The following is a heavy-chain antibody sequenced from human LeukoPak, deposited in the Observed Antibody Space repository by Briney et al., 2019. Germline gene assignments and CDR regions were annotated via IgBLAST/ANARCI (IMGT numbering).Heavy chain of an antibody. V-gene: IGHV3-23*01. CDR3: AKQTPQGGIEVAPVAVANWFDP. D-gene: IGHD2-2*01. CDR1: SFRYSKYH. J-gene: IGHJ5*02. CDR2: YSYGGDYT. Sequence: GGSVSLSCTASSFRYSKYHLRWAPQAPGRGVEGVSDYSYGGDYTFYTDSVKGRFTISRDNSKNTLYLQMNSLRAEDTAIYYCAKQTPQGGIEVAPVAVANWFDPWGQGTLVTVSS.